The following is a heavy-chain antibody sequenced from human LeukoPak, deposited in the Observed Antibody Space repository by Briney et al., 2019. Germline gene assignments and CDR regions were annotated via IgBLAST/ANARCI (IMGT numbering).Heavy chain of an antibody. CDR1: GGSISSYY. V-gene: IGHV4-59*08. J-gene: IGHJ5*02. Sequence: PSETLSLTCTVSGGSISSYYWSWIRQPPGKGLEWIGYIYYSGSTNYNPSLKSRVTISVDTSKNQFSLKLSSVTAADTAVYYCARHGYDFWSGYYFGPNAVFDPWGQGTLVTVSS. CDR2: IYYSGST. CDR3: ARHGYDFWSGYYFGPNAVFDP. D-gene: IGHD3-3*01.